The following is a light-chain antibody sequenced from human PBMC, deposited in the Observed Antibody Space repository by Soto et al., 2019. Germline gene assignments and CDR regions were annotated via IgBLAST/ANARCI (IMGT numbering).Light chain of an antibody. CDR2: DVG. V-gene: IGLV2-11*01. CDR1: SSDVGAYIY. Sequence: QSALTQPRSVSGSPGQSVTISCTGTSSDVGAYIYVSWYQQYPAKAPKVMIYDVGRRPSGVPDRFSGSKSGNTASLTISGLQAEDGAVYFCCSYAGNKTVVFGGGTQLTVL. CDR3: CSYAGNKTVV. J-gene: IGLJ3*02.